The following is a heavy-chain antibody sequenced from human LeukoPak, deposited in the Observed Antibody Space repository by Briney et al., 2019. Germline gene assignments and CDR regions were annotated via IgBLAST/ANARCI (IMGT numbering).Heavy chain of an antibody. D-gene: IGHD4-17*01. V-gene: IGHV1-45*02. J-gene: IGHJ3*02. CDR1: RGTFSSYA. Sequence: SVKVSCKASRGTFSSYAISWVRQAPGQALEWMGWITPFNGNTNYAQKFQDRVTITRDRSMSTAYMELSSLRSEDTAVYYCARSHGPYDAFDIWGQGTMVTVSS. CDR3: ARSHGPYDAFDI. CDR2: ITPFNGNT.